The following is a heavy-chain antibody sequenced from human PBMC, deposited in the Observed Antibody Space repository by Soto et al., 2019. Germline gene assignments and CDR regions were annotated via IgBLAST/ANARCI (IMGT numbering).Heavy chain of an antibody. Sequence: ASVKVSCKASGYTFTSYDINWVRQATGQGLEWMGWMNPNSGNTGYAQKFQGRVTMTRNTSISTAYMELSSLRSEDTAVYYCARRVIVVVPAAITVGETLVDYYYYYYMDVWGKGTTVTVSS. CDR1: GYTFTSYD. J-gene: IGHJ6*03. V-gene: IGHV1-8*01. CDR2: MNPNSGNT. D-gene: IGHD2-2*02. CDR3: ARRVIVVVPAAITVGETLVDYYYYYYMDV.